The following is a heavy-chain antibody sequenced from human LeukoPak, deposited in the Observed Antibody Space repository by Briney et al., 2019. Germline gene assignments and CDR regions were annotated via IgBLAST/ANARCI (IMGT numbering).Heavy chain of an antibody. J-gene: IGHJ6*02. CDR2: ISWNSENI. Sequence: PGGSLRLSCAASGFTFDDYAMFWVRHAPGKGLEWVSGISWNSENIGYAASVKGRFTISRDNAENSLYLQMNSLRGEDTAFYYCARGNRDSSGFYYYYGMDVWGQGTMVTVSS. D-gene: IGHD3-22*01. CDR3: ARGNRDSSGFYYYYGMDV. V-gene: IGHV3-9*01. CDR1: GFTFDDYA.